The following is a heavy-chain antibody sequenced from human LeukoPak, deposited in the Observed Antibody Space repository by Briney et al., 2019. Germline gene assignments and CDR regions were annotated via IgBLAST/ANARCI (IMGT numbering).Heavy chain of an antibody. D-gene: IGHD2-15*01. J-gene: IGHJ4*02. Sequence: GESLRLSCAASGFTFSSNSMNWVRQAPGKGLEWVSSISSSSSYIYYADSVKGRFTISRDNAKNSLYLQMNSLRAEDTAVYYCARDRVEVFDYWGQGTLVTVSS. CDR3: ARDRVEVFDY. CDR1: GFTFSSNS. CDR2: ISSSSSYI. V-gene: IGHV3-21*01.